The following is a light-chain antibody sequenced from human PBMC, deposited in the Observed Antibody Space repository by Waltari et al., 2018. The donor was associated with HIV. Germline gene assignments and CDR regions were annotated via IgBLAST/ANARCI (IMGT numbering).Light chain of an antibody. CDR2: DAS. CDR1: QDISKY. CDR3: QQYDHLPLT. V-gene: IGKV1-33*01. Sequence: DIQMTQSPSSLSPSVGDRVTITCQASQDISKYLNWYQQKTGKAPKLLIYDASNLETGVPSRFSGSGSGTDFTFTISSLQPGDIATYYCQQYDHLPLTFGGGTKVEI. J-gene: IGKJ4*01.